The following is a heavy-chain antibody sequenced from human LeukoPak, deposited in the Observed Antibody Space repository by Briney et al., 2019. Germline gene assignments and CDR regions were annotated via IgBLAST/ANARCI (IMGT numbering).Heavy chain of an antibody. D-gene: IGHD3-22*01. J-gene: IGHJ5*02. CDR3: AKDRDSSGFYSWFDP. Sequence: GRSLRLSCAASGFSFSSFGMSWVRQIPGKGLEWVAAVSGTGGSAYYSDSLKGRFTISRDNSKNTLYLQISSLRAEDTAVYYCAKDRDSSGFYSWFDPWGQGTLVTVSS. CDR1: GFSFSSFG. V-gene: IGHV3-23*01. CDR2: VSGTGGSA.